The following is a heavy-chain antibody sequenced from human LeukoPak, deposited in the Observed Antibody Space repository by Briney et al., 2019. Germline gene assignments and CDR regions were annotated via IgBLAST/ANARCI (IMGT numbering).Heavy chain of an antibody. D-gene: IGHD3-3*01. CDR1: GFSVRTNY. CDR3: ARDFYDFWSGYWV. Sequence: GGSLRLSCAVSGFSVRTNYISWVRQAPGKGLEWVSVIFRDGSTYYEDSVKGRFSISRDNSKNMVYLQMSNLRAEDTAVYYCARDFYDFWSGYWVWGQGTLVTVSS. J-gene: IGHJ4*02. CDR2: IFRDGST. V-gene: IGHV3-53*01.